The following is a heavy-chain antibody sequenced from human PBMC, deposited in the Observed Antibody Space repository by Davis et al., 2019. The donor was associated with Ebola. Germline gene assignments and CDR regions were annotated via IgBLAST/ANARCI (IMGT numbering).Heavy chain of an antibody. V-gene: IGHV3-23*01. CDR2: VSGSGDTT. D-gene: IGHD3-3*01. CDR3: AKIFFGTRAIDYGDY. J-gene: IGHJ4*02. Sequence: GESLKIPCAASGFTFSNSAMSWVRQAPGKGLEWVSAVSGSGDTTYYADSVKGRFTISRDSSKNTLYLQMNSLRVEDTAIYYCAKIFFGTRAIDYGDYWGQGTLVTVSS. CDR1: GFTFSNSA.